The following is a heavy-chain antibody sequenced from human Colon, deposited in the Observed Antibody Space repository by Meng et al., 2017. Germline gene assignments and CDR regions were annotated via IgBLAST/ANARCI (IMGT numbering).Heavy chain of an antibody. CDR2: IYTSGTT. CDR3: VRMTRDSSNWYVDF. D-gene: IGHD6-13*01. Sequence: SETLSLTCTVSGGSLHGHFWSWIRQPAGKGLEWIRRIYTSGTTNYNPSLKSRVTMSIDTSRTHFSLKVSSVTAADTAVYYCVRMTRDSSNWYVDFWGQGTLVTSPQ. J-gene: IGHJ4*02. CDR1: GGSLHGHF. V-gene: IGHV4-4*07.